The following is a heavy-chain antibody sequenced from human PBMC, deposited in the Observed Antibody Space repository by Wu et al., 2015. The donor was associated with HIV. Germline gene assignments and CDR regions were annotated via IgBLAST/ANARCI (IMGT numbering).Heavy chain of an antibody. J-gene: IGHJ3*02. CDR2: INPNSGGT. CDR3: ARGMYYYDSSGAFDI. V-gene: IGHV1-2*02. CDR1: GYTFTGYY. D-gene: IGHD3-22*01. Sequence: QVQLVQSGAEVKKPGASVKVSCKASGYTFTGYYMHWVRQAPGQGLEWMGWINPNSGGTNYAQKFQGRVTMTRDTSISTAYMELSRLRSDDTAVYYCARGMYYYDSSGAFDIWGQGTMVTVSS.